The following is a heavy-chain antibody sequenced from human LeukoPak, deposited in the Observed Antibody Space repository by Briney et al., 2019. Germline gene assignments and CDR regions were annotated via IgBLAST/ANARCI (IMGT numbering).Heavy chain of an antibody. J-gene: IGHJ4*02. CDR2: INNNGDST. V-gene: IGHV3-64*01. D-gene: IGHD6-19*01. CDR3: AKPAAGYSSGWYDGPYYFDY. Sequence: GGSLRLSCAASGFTFSSYAMHWVRQAPGKGLEYVSTINNNGDSTYYANSVKGRFTISRDNSKNTLYLQMNSLRAEDTAVYYCAKPAAGYSSGWYDGPYYFDYWGQGTLVTVSS. CDR1: GFTFSSYA.